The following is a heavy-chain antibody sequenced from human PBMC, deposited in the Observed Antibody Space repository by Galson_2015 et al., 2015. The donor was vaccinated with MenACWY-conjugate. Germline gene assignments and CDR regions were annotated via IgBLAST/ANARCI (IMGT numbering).Heavy chain of an antibody. CDR3: ARDLGFYCSRNDCYSPY. CDR2: IKQDGSEK. V-gene: IGHV3-7*03. CDR1: GFIFNIYW. D-gene: IGHD2-2*01. J-gene: IGHJ4*02. Sequence: SLRLSCAASGFIFNIYWMSWVRQVPGKGPEWVANIKQDGSEKYYVDSVRGRFTISRDNAKNSLYLQMNSLRAEDTAVYYCARDLGFYCSRNDCYSPYWGQGTLVTVSS.